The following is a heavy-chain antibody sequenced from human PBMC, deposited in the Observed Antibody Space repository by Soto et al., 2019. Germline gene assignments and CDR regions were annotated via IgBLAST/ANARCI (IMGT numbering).Heavy chain of an antibody. CDR2: MSGSSKYI. J-gene: IGHJ6*02. D-gene: IGHD1-26*01. V-gene: IGHV3-21*01. CDR1: EFTLSSFR. CDR3: AKDVVVGATPGLGDYYYYYGMDV. Sequence: EVHLVESGGGLVKSGGSLRLSCEASEFTLSSFRMTWIRQAPGRGLEWVSSMSGSSKYIHYADSVKGRFTISRDNAKNSLYLQMNRLRAEDTAVYYCAKDVVVGATPGLGDYYYYYGMDVWGQGTTVTVSS.